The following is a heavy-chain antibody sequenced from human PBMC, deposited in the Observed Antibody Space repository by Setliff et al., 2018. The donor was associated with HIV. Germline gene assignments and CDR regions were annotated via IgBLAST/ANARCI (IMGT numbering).Heavy chain of an antibody. V-gene: IGHV4-59*01. CDR1: DGSFSSDY. CDR3: ARAEMATIVAFDI. CDR2: IYYSGST. J-gene: IGHJ3*02. Sequence: SETLSLTCTVSDGSFSSDYWTWIRQTPGKGLEWIGYIYYSGSTKYNPSLTCRVTISVDTSKNHFSLKLTSVTAADTAVYYCARAEMATIVAFDIWGQGTMVTVPS. D-gene: IGHD5-12*01.